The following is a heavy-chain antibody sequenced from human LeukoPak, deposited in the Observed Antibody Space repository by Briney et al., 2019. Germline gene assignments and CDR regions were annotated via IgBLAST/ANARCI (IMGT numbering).Heavy chain of an antibody. CDR2: INPSGGST. D-gene: IGHD5-18*01. Sequence: ASVKVSCKASGYTFTSYYMHWVRQAPGQGLEWMGIINPSGGSTSYAQKFQGRVTITADESTSTAYMELSSLRSEDTAVYYCARSSYGAAADYWGQGTLVTVSS. CDR3: ARSSYGAAADY. J-gene: IGHJ4*02. CDR1: GYTFTSYY. V-gene: IGHV1-46*01.